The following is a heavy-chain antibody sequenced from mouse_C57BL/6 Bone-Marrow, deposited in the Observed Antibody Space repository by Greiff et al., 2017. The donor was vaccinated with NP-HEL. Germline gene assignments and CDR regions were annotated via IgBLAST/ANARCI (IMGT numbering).Heavy chain of an antibody. D-gene: IGHD2-3*01. CDR2: IHPGDGDT. Sequence: VQLQQSGPELVKPGASVKISCKASGYAFSSSWMNWVKQRPGKGLEWIGRIHPGDGDTNYNGKFKGKATLTADKSSSTAYMQLSSLTSEDSAVYFCARPDGYYGFAYWGQGTLVTVSA. CDR1: GYAFSSSW. V-gene: IGHV1-82*01. CDR3: ARPDGYYGFAY. J-gene: IGHJ3*01.